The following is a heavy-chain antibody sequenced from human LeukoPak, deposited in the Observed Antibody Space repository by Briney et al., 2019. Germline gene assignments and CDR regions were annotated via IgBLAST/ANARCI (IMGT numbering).Heavy chain of an antibody. Sequence: SETLSLTCTVSGGSISTYYWSWIRQPPGKGLEWIGYIYYSGSTNYNPSLKSRVTISVDTSKNQFSLKLSSVTAADTAVYYCASGWFGELGDAFDIWGQGTMVTVSS. CDR1: GGSISTYY. CDR3: ASGWFGELGDAFDI. CDR2: IYYSGST. J-gene: IGHJ3*02. V-gene: IGHV4-59*01. D-gene: IGHD3-10*01.